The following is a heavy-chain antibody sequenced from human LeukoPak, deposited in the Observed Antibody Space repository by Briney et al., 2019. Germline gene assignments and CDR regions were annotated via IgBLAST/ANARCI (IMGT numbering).Heavy chain of an antibody. CDR2: MYYTGNT. J-gene: IGHJ4*02. CDR3: ASGYDGLFDY. D-gene: IGHD5-12*01. CDR1: GGSISSYF. Sequence: SSETLSLTCTVSGGSISSYFWTWIRQPPGTGLEWIAYMYYTGNTNSNPSLKSRVTMSLDTSKSQFSPKLSSVTAADTAVYYCASGYDGLFDYWGPGILVTVSS. V-gene: IGHV4-59*08.